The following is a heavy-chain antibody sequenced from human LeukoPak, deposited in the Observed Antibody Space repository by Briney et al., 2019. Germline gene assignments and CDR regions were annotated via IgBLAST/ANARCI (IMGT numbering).Heavy chain of an antibody. CDR3: ARDRFYGDYAGVADY. CDR1: GFTLSTFW. V-gene: IGHV3-7*01. Sequence: GGSLRLSCAASGFTLSTFWMGWVRQTPGKGLEWVANIKQDGIEKYYVESVRGRFTISRDNAKNSLFLQMNSLRAEDTAVYYCARDRFYGDYAGVADYWGQGTLVTASS. CDR2: IKQDGIEK. J-gene: IGHJ4*02. D-gene: IGHD4-17*01.